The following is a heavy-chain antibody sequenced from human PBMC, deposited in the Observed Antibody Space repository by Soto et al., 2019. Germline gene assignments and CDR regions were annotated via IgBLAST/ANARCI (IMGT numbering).Heavy chain of an antibody. CDR1: GGSISNFY. D-gene: IGHD6-25*01. CDR2: VHYSGNT. J-gene: IGHJ6*02. V-gene: IGHV4-59*08. Sequence: QVQLQESGPGLVKPSETLSLTCTVSGGSISNFYWTWIRQPPGKGLEWIGNVHYSGNTNYNPTLKSRVNTSVDTAKNQRSLNLSSVTAADTAVYYCASHKDAGSDRGGMDVWGQGTTVTVSS. CDR3: ASHKDAGSDRGGMDV.